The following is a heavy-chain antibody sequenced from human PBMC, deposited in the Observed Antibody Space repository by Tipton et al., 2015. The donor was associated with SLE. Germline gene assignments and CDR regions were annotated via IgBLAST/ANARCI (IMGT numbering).Heavy chain of an antibody. CDR1: GGSVSSGGYY. J-gene: IGHJ4*02. Sequence: TLSLTCTVSGGSVSSGGYYWNWIRQHPGKGLEWIGYIYYSGSTYYNPSLESRVTISVDTSKNQFSLKLSSVTAADTAVYYCSCRIAARRSPLIPFDYWGPGSLVSVSS. V-gene: IGHV4-31*03. CDR2: IYYSGST. D-gene: IGHD6-6*01. CDR3: SCRIAARRSPLIPFDY.